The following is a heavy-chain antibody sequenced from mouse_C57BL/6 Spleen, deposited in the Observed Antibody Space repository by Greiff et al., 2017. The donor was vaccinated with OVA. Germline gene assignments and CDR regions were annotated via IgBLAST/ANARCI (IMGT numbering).Heavy chain of an antibody. CDR1: GFTFSDYG. J-gene: IGHJ4*01. Sequence: EVKLMESGGGLVKPGGSLKLSCAASGFTFSDYGMHWVRQAPEKGLEWVAYISSGSSTIYYADTVKGRFTISRDNAKNTLFLQMTSLRSEDTAMYYCARHSSGYYAMDYWGQGTSVTVSS. D-gene: IGHD3-2*02. CDR2: ISSGSSTI. CDR3: ARHSSGYYAMDY. V-gene: IGHV5-17*01.